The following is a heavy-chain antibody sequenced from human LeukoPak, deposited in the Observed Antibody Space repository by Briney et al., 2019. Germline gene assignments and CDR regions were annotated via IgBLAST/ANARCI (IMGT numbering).Heavy chain of an antibody. CDR2: IGASGGST. V-gene: IGHV3-23*01. J-gene: IGHJ4*02. CDR3: AKAEGYDILTGLDY. CDR1: GFTFSSYA. Sequence: GGSLRLSCATSGFTFSSYAMSWVRQAPGKGLEWVSGIGASGGSTYYADSVKGRFTISRDNSKNTLYLQMNSLRTEDAAVYYCAKAEGYDILTGLDYWGQGPLVTISS. D-gene: IGHD3-9*01.